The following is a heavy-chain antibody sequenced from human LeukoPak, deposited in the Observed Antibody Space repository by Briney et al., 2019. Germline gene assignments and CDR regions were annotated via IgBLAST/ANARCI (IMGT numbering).Heavy chain of an antibody. V-gene: IGHV3-23*01. CDR3: AKDYYYDSSGYHYGDAFDI. CDR2: ISGSGGTT. D-gene: IGHD3-22*01. Sequence: GGSLRLSCAASGFTFSAYAMAWVRQAPGKGLEWVSTISGSGGTTYSADSVKGRFTISRDNSKNILYLQVNSLRAGDTAVYYCAKDYYYDSSGYHYGDAFDIWGQGTMVTVSS. J-gene: IGHJ3*02. CDR1: GFTFSAYA.